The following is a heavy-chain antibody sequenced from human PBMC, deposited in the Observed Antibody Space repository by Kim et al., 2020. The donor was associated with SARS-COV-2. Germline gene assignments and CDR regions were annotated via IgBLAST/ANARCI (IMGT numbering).Heavy chain of an antibody. CDR1: GFTLSSYW. D-gene: IGHD3-9*01. Sequence: GGSLRLSCAASGFTLSSYWMSWVRQAPGKGLEWVANIKQDGSEKYYVDSVKGRFTISRDNAKNSLYLQMNSLRAEDTAVYYCARDYPEPTDVLRYFDWLLEDHYYYYGMDVWGQGTTVTVSS. CDR2: IKQDGSEK. J-gene: IGHJ6*02. V-gene: IGHV3-7*03. CDR3: ARDYPEPTDVLRYFDWLLEDHYYYYGMDV.